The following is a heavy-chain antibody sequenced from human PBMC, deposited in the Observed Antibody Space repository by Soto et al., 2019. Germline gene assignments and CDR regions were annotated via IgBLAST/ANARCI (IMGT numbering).Heavy chain of an antibody. Sequence: EVQLVESGGGLVQPGRSLRLSCAASGFTFDDYAMHWVRQAPGKGLEWVSGISWNSGSIGYADSVKGRFTISRDNAKNSLYLQMNSLRAEDTALYYCAKGGTVTTLPFDYWGQGTLFTVSS. J-gene: IGHJ4*02. V-gene: IGHV3-9*01. CDR3: AKGGTVTTLPFDY. D-gene: IGHD4-17*01. CDR1: GFTFDDYA. CDR2: ISWNSGSI.